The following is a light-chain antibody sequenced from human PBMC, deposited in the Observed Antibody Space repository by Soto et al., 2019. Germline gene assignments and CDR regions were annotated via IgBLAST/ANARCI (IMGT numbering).Light chain of an antibody. CDR1: QSVSSW. CDR3: QQYKTYSGT. V-gene: IGKV1-5*01. J-gene: IGKJ1*01. Sequence: LQITQSPSTLSASVSTPFTVTCRASQSVSSWLAWYQQKPGEAPKLLIYDASTLQRGVPSRFSGSGSGTKFTLTIASLQPDDFATYYCQQYKTYSGTFGQGTKVDIK. CDR2: DAS.